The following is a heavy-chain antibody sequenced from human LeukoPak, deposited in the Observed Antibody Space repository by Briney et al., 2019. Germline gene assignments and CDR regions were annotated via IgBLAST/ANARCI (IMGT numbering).Heavy chain of an antibody. CDR2: INIIFGTA. Sequence: SVKVSCKASGGTFSSHTITWVRQAPGQGLEWMGGINIIFGTADYAQKFQGRVTIIADESTSTAYMELSSLRSEDTAVYYCAGEGGQWLVRYWGQGTLVTVSS. CDR1: GGTFSSHT. J-gene: IGHJ4*02. CDR3: AGEGGQWLVRY. V-gene: IGHV1-69*13. D-gene: IGHD6-19*01.